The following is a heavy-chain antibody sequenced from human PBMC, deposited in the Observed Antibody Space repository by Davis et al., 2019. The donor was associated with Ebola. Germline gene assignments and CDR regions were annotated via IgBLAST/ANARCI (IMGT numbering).Heavy chain of an antibody. CDR3: ARDPSIFGVVTTGY. J-gene: IGHJ4*02. Sequence: PSETLSLTCTVSGGSISSSSYYWGWIRQPPGKGLEWIGSIYYSGSTYYNPSLKSRVTISVDTSKNQFSLKLSSVTAADTAVYYCARDPSIFGVVTTGYWGQGTLVTVSS. CDR1: GGSISSSSYY. V-gene: IGHV4-39*07. D-gene: IGHD3-3*01. CDR2: IYYSGST.